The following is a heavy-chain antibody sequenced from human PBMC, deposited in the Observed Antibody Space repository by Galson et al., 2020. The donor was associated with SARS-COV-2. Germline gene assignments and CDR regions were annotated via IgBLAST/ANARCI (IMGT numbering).Heavy chain of an antibody. Sequence: GGSLRLSCAASGFTFSNCPMSWVRQAPGQGLEWVSEIRGSGDTTYYADYVKGRFTIYRDTSKNTLYLQMNSLRAEDTATYYCAKEVHMTGRTDEYFQHWGQGTLVTVSS. V-gene: IGHV3-23*01. CDR3: AKEVHMTGRTDEYFQH. J-gene: IGHJ1*01. D-gene: IGHD3-9*01. CDR2: IRGSGDTT. CDR1: GFTFSNCP.